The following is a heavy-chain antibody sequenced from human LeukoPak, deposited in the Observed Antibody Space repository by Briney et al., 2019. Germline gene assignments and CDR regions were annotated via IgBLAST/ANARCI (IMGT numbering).Heavy chain of an antibody. J-gene: IGHJ6*03. CDR1: GFTFSTYW. CDR3: AKQAGATYYYYYMDV. CDR2: IKHDGSET. V-gene: IGHV3-7*03. Sequence: GGSLRLSCTASGFTFSTYWMSWVRQAPGKGLEWVANIKHDGSETYYVDSVKGRFTISRDNAKSSLYLQMNSLRAGDTAVYYCAKQAGATYYYYYMDVWGKGTTVTVSS. D-gene: IGHD1-26*01.